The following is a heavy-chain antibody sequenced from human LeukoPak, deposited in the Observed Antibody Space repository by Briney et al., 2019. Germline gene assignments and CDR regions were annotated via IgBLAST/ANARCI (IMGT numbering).Heavy chain of an antibody. CDR2: IIPIFGTA. CDR1: GGTFSSYA. D-gene: IGHD3-9*01. J-gene: IGHJ4*02. Sequence: SVKVSCKASGGTFSSYAISWVRQAPGQGLEWMGGIIPIFGTANYAQKFQGRVTITADKSTSTAYMELSSLRSEDTAVYYCARATTYDILTGFSDYWGQGTLVTVSS. CDR3: ARATTYDILTGFSDY. V-gene: IGHV1-69*06.